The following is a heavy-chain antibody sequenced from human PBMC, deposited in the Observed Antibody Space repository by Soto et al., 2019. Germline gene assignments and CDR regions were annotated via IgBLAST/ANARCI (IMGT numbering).Heavy chain of an antibody. D-gene: IGHD3-10*01. Sequence: QVQLVQSGAEVKKPGSSVKVSCKASGGTFSSYTISWVRQAPGQGLEWMGRIIPILGIANYAQKFQGRVTITADKSTSTAYMELSSLRSEDTAVYYCARDRGAGAPDGEYFQHWGQGTLVTVSS. CDR2: IIPILGIA. CDR1: GGTFSSYT. CDR3: ARDRGAGAPDGEYFQH. J-gene: IGHJ1*01. V-gene: IGHV1-69*08.